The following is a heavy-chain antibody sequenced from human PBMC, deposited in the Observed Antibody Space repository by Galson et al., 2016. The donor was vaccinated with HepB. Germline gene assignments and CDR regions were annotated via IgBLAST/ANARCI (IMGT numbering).Heavy chain of an antibody. CDR2: INTGTT. CDR1: GGSMINRDHY. CDR3: SRDGKYYESSGYRDY. V-gene: IGHV4-39*07. Sequence: LSLTCTVSGGSMINRDHYWGWIRQPPGKGLEWIGNINTGTTYSNPSLKSRVTISVDTSKNELSLKLSSVTAADTAVYYCSRDGKYYESSGYRDYWGQGILVTVSS. J-gene: IGHJ4*02. D-gene: IGHD3-22*01.